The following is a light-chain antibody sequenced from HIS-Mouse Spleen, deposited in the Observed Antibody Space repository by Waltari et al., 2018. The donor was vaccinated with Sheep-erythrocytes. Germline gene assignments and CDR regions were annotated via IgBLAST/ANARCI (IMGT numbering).Light chain of an antibody. Sequence: QSALTQPASVSGSPGQSITISCTGTSSDVGSYNLVSWYQQQPGKAPKLMIYDGSKRPSGVSNRFSGSNSGNTASLKISGLQAEDEADYYCCSYAGSSTWVFGGGTKLTVL. CDR2: DGS. CDR3: CSYAGSSTWV. CDR1: SSDVGSYNL. V-gene: IGLV2-23*01. J-gene: IGLJ3*02.